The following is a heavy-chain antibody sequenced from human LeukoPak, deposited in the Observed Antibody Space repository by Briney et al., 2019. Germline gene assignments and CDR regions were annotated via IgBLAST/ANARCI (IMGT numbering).Heavy chain of an antibody. CDR2: ISSSGSTI. CDR1: GFIFSNYA. V-gene: IGHV3-48*04. D-gene: IGHD2-8*01. Sequence: SGGSLRLSCATSGFIFSNYAVNWVRQAPGKGLEWVSIISSSGSTIYYADSVKGRFTISRDNAKNSLYLQMNSLRAEDTAVYYCARDPQGLYAPRNWFDPWGQGTLVTVSS. J-gene: IGHJ5*02. CDR3: ARDPQGLYAPRNWFDP.